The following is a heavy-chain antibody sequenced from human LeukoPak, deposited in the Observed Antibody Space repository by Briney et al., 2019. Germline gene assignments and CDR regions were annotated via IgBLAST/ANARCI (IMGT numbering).Heavy chain of an antibody. J-gene: IGHJ4*02. CDR3: ARWGAGRTSDY. V-gene: IGHV3-33*01. CDR2: IYYDGNTQ. D-gene: IGHD1-26*01. Sequence: PGASLRLSCAASGFTFSSNGMHWVRQAPGKGLEWVAVIYYDGNTQYYADSVKDRFTISRDNFKNTLFLQMNSLRADDTAVYYCARWGAGRTSDYWGQGTLVTVSS. CDR1: GFTFSSNG.